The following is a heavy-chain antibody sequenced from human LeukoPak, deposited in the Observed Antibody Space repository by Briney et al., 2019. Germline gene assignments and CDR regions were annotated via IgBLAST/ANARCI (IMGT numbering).Heavy chain of an antibody. J-gene: IGHJ4*02. CDR3: ARGVAAAGQYYFDY. V-gene: IGHV1-8*01. D-gene: IGHD6-13*01. CDR1: VYTLTSDD. Sequence: GSLKSSCKTSVYTLTSDDINWVRHATGQELEWVGWMNPNSGNTSYAQKFQGRVTMTRNTSISTAYMELSSLRSEDTAVYYCARGVAAAGQYYFDYWGKGTMVTVSS. CDR2: MNPNSGNT.